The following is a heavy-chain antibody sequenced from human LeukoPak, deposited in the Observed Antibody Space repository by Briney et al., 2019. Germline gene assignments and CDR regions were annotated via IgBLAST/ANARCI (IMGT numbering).Heavy chain of an antibody. D-gene: IGHD3-3*01. J-gene: IGHJ4*02. CDR2: IIPIFGTA. V-gene: IGHV1-69*13. CDR3: ARGLPRLRFFSAWFDY. CDR1: GGTFSSYA. Sequence: SVKVSCKASGGTFSSYAISWVRQAPGQGLEWMGGIIPIFGTANYAQKFQGRVTITADESTSTAYMELSSLRSEDTAVYYCARGLPRLRFFSAWFDYWGQGTLVTVSS.